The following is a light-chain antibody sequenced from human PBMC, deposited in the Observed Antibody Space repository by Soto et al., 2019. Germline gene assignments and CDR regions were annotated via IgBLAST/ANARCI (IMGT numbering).Light chain of an antibody. CDR2: GAS. J-gene: IGKJ1*01. CDR3: QQYGSSPWT. V-gene: IGKV3-20*01. Sequence: VLTPAPATLSVSASVCSLLCSAARVRPSSSYLAWYQQKPGQAPRLLIYGASSRATGIPDRFSGSGSGTDFTLTISRLEPEDFAVYYCQQYGSSPWTFGQGTKVDIK. CDR1: VRPSSSY.